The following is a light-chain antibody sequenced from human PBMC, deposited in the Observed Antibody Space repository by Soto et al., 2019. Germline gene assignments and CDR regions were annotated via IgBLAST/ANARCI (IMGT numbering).Light chain of an antibody. Sequence: DIVMTQSPLSLPVTPGEPASISCRSSQSLLHSNGYTYLDWYLQKPGQSPQLLIYLGSNRASGVPDRFSGSGSGTDFTLKISRGEAEDVGVYYCMQALQTPLYTFGQGTKLEIK. CDR2: LGS. CDR1: QSLLHSNGYTY. J-gene: IGKJ2*01. V-gene: IGKV2-28*01. CDR3: MQALQTPLYT.